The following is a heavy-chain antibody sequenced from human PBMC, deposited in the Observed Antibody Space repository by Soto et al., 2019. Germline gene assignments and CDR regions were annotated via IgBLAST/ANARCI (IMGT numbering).Heavy chain of an antibody. Sequence: KPSETLSLTCTVSGGSISSSSYYWGWIRQPPGKGLEWIGSIYYSGSTYYNPSLKSRVTISVDTSKNQFSLKLSSVTAADTAVYYCGRHRGFGELLSYFDYWGQGTLVTVSS. CDR3: GRHRGFGELLSYFDY. CDR1: GGSISSSSYY. D-gene: IGHD3-10*01. V-gene: IGHV4-39*01. CDR2: IYYSGST. J-gene: IGHJ4*02.